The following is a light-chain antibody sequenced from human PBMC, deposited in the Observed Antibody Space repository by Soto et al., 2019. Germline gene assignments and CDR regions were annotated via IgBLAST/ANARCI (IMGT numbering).Light chain of an antibody. V-gene: IGKV2D-29*01. CDR1: QSLLHRDGKTY. CDR2: EVS. Sequence: IVMTQTPLSVSVTPEQQASISYTASQSLLHRDGKTYLYWYLQKXGQPPQXXIYEVSNRLSGVPDRFSGSGAGTDCTRKISRVEAEDVGVDYCMQSIQPIITFGQGTRLEIK. CDR3: MQSIQPIIT. J-gene: IGKJ5*01.